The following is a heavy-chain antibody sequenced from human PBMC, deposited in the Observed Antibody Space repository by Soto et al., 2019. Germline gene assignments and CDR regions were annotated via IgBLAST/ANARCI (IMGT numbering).Heavy chain of an antibody. J-gene: IGHJ6*02. V-gene: IGHV1-69*13. CDR1: GGTFSSYA. CDR3: ARDLNGYSYGGLHYYYGVDV. CDR2: IIPIFGTA. Sequence: GASVKVSCKASGGTFSSYAISWVRQAPGQGLEWMGGIIPIFGTANYAQKFQGRVTITADESTSTAYMELSSLRSEDTAVYYCARDLNGYSYGGLHYYYGVDVWGQGTTVTVSS. D-gene: IGHD5-18*01.